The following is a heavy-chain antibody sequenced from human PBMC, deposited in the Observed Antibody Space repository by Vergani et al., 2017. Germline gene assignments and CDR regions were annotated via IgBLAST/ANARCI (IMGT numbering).Heavy chain of an antibody. J-gene: IGHJ1*01. CDR2: ISSGGGDI. V-gene: IGHV3-23*01. D-gene: IGHD3-10*01. Sequence: EVQLLESGGGLVQPGGSRRLSCAGAGFTFDTYTMAYVRQAPGKGLEWVATISSGGGDIFYADSVKGRFTISRDNSKNTLFLQMNSLKYEDTAVYYCTTAWGLYYLHGEYFQYWGRGTLVSVS. CDR1: GFTFDTYT. CDR3: TTAWGLYYLHGEYFQY.